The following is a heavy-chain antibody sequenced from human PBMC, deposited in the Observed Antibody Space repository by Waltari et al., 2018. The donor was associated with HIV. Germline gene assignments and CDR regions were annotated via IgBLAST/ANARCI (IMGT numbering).Heavy chain of an antibody. CDR3: ARPAGYTSTWYAELYACDI. CDR2: ISYDGSNK. CDR1: GFTFNNYA. Sequence: QVQLVESGGGVVQPGRSLRLSCAASGFTFNNYAMHWVRQAPGKGLEWVAVISYDGSNKYYADSVKGRFTVSRDNSKNTLYLQVNSLRAEDTAVYYCARPAGYTSTWYAELYACDIWGQGTMVTVSS. J-gene: IGHJ3*02. D-gene: IGHD6-13*01. V-gene: IGHV3-30*01.